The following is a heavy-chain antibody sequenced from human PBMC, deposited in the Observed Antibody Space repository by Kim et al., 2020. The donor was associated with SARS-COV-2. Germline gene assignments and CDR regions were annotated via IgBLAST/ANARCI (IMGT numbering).Heavy chain of an antibody. Sequence: YTKEHAPSVKGRFTISRDESTNSLYLQMNSLKTEDTAMYYCARVRNSHFDYWGQGTLVTVSS. J-gene: IGHJ4*02. D-gene: IGHD2-21*01. CDR2: YTK. V-gene: IGHV3-72*01. CDR3: ARVRNSHFDY.